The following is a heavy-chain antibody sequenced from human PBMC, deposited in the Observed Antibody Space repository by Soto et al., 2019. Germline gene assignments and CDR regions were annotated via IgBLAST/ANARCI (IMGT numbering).Heavy chain of an antibody. CDR2: IDHIGST. Sequence: QVQLQQWGTGLLKPSETLSLTCAVYGGSFRGYYWTWIRQPPGKGLEWIGEIDHIGSTNYNPSLKRRVIITVDTSKNQCSRKLASVTAADTAGYYCARVEYTFNYCGLDYWGQGTLVTVSP. CDR3: ARVEYTFNYCGLDY. J-gene: IGHJ4*02. V-gene: IGHV4-34*01. D-gene: IGHD3-10*01. CDR1: GGSFRGYY.